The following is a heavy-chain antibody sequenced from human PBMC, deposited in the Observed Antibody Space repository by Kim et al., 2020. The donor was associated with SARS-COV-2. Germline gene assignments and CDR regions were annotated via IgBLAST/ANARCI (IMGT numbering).Heavy chain of an antibody. CDR2: INAGNGNT. Sequence: ASVKVSCKASGYTFTSYAMHWVRQAPGQRLEWMGWINAGNGNTKYSQKFQGRVTITRDTSASTAYMELSSLRSEDTAVYYCARGGGILGSGSPLDYYYGMDVWGQGTTVTVSS. CDR3: ARGGGILGSGSPLDYYYGMDV. J-gene: IGHJ6*02. D-gene: IGHD3-10*01. CDR1: GYTFTSYA. V-gene: IGHV1-3*01.